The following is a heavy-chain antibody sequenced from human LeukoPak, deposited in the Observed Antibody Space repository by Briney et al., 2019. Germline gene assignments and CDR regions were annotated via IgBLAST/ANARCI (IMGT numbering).Heavy chain of an antibody. V-gene: IGHV3-7*01. Sequence: GGSLRLSCAASVFSLSNYRMSWVRQAPGKGLEWVANINQDGSDKYYVDSVMGRFTISKDNAKNSVYLQMNSLRPEDTAIYYCAWYGVTHGLDVWGQGTTVTVSS. D-gene: IGHD3-10*01. CDR3: AWYGVTHGLDV. J-gene: IGHJ6*02. CDR1: VFSLSNYR. CDR2: INQDGSDK.